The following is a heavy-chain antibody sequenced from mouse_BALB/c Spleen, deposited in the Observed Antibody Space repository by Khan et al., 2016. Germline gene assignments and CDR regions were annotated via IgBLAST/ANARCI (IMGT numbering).Heavy chain of an antibody. CDR1: GDSITSGY. CDR2: ISYSGST. D-gene: IGHD2-3*01. V-gene: IGHV3-8*02. CDR3: ATYDGYLFDY. J-gene: IGHJ2*01. Sequence: EVKLEESGPSLVKPSQTLSFTCSVTGDSITSGYWNWIRKFPGNKLEYMGYISYSGSTYYNLSLKSRISITRHTTKNQYYLQFNSVTTVHTATYYCATYDGYLFDYWGQGTTLTVSS.